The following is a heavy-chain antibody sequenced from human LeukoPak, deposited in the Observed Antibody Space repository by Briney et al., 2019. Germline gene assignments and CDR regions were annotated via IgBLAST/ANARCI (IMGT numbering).Heavy chain of an antibody. CDR2: IYYSGST. CDR3: ASQLYDSSGYYYE. D-gene: IGHD3-22*01. V-gene: IGHV4-59*08. CDR1: GGSISSYY. J-gene: IGHJ4*02. Sequence: PSETLSLTCTVSGGSISSYYWSWIRQPPGKGLEWIGYIYYSGSTNYNPSLKSRVTISVDTSKNQFSLKLSSVTAADTAVYYCASQLYDSSGYYYEWGQGTLVTVSS.